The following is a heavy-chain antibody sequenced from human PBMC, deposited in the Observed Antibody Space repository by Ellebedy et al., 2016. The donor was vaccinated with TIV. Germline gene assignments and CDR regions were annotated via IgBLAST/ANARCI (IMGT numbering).Heavy chain of an antibody. CDR2: ISASGGST. CDR3: AKGLTGDRGGWGWYFDL. D-gene: IGHD7-27*01. Sequence: PGGSLRLSCAASGFTFSSYAMSWVRQAPGKGLEWVSGISASGGSTYYGDSVKGRFSISRDSSKNTLYLPMNSLRVEDTAIYYCAKGLTGDRGGWGWYFDLWGRGTVVTVSS. CDR1: GFTFSSYA. V-gene: IGHV3-23*01. J-gene: IGHJ2*01.